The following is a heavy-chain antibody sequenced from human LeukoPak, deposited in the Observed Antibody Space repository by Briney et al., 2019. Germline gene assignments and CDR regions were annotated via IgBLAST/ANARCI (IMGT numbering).Heavy chain of an antibody. CDR1: GFTFSSYA. CDR3: ARAIMIANSDQ. Sequence: GRSLRLSCAASGFTFSSYAMHWVRQAPGKGLEWVAVISYDGSNKYYADSVKGRFTISRDNSKNTLYLQMNSLRAEDTAVYYCARAIMIANSDQWGQGTLVTVSS. CDR2: ISYDGSNK. V-gene: IGHV3-30*04. J-gene: IGHJ4*02. D-gene: IGHD3-16*01.